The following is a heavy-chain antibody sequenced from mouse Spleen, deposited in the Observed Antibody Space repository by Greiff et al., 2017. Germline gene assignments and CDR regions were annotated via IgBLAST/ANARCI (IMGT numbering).Heavy chain of an antibody. CDR2: IYPGSGNT. CDR1: GYTFTDYY. J-gene: IGHJ4*01. V-gene: IGHV1-76*01. CDR3: AGGGYYAMDY. Sequence: QVQLQQSGAELVRPGASVKLSCKASGYTFTDYYINWVKQRPGQGLEWIARIYPGSGNTYYNEKFKGKATLTAEKSSSTAYMQLSSLTSEDSAVYFCAGGGYYAMDYWGQGTSVTVSS.